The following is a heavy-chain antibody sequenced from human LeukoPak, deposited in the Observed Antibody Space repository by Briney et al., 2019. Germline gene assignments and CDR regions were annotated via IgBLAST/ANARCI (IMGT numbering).Heavy chain of an antibody. CDR2: INHSGST. V-gene: IGHV4-34*01. J-gene: IGHJ5*02. D-gene: IGHD6-6*01. CDR1: GGSFSGYY. CDR3: ASIAARLTSSWFDP. Sequence: LETLSLTCAVYGGSFSGYYWSWIRQPPGKGLEWIGEINHSGSTNYNPSLKSRVTISVDTSKNQFSLKLSSVTAADTAVYYCASIAARLTSSWFDPWGQGTLVTVSS.